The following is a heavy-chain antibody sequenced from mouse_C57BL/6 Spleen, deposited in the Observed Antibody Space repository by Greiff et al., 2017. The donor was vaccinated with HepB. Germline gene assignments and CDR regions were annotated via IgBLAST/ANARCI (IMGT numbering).Heavy chain of an antibody. Sequence: VMLVESGPGLVAPSQSLSITCTVSGFSLTSYGVDWVRQSPGKGLEWLGVIWGVGSTNYNSALKSRLSISKDNSKSQVFLKMNSLQTDDTAMYYCARGTGTPFAYWGQGTLVTVSA. CDR3: ARGTGTPFAY. D-gene: IGHD4-1*01. J-gene: IGHJ3*01. CDR2: IWGVGST. V-gene: IGHV2-6*01. CDR1: GFSLTSYG.